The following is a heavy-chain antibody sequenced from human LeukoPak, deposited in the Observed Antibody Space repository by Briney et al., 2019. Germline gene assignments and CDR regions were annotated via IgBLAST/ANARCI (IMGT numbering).Heavy chain of an antibody. CDR2: ISGSGGST. CDR3: AKDISTMIVVVIAAFDI. V-gene: IGHV3-23*01. D-gene: IGHD3-22*01. Sequence: PGGSLRLSCAASGFTFSSYAMSWVRQAPGKGLEWVSAISGSGGSTYYADSVKGRFTISRDNSKNTLYLQMNSLRAEDTAVYYCAKDISTMIVVVIAAFDIWGQGTVVTVSS. J-gene: IGHJ3*02. CDR1: GFTFSSYA.